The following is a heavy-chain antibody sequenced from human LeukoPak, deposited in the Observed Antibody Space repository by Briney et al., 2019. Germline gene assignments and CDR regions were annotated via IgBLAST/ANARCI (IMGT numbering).Heavy chain of an antibody. J-gene: IGHJ4*02. D-gene: IGHD6-13*01. V-gene: IGHV1-18*01. CDR3: ARAYSSTAFDY. Sequence: ASVRVSCKASGYTFTSYGISWVRQAPGQGLEWMGWISAYNGNTNYAQKLQGRVTMTRNTSISTAYMELSSLRSEDTAVYYCARAYSSTAFDYWGQGTLVTVSS. CDR2: ISAYNGNT. CDR1: GYTFTSYG.